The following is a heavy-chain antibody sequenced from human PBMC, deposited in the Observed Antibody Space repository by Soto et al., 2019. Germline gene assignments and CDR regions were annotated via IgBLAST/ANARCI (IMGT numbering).Heavy chain of an antibody. CDR3: ARAGGLGAVAVDY. V-gene: IGHV4-30-2*01. Sequence: QLQLQESGSGLVKPSQTLSLTCAVSGGSISSGGYSWSWIRQPPGKGLEWIGYIYHSGSTYYNPFLKSRVTRSVDRSKSQFSLKLSSVTAADTAVYYCARAGGLGAVAVDYWGQGTLVTVSS. J-gene: IGHJ4*02. CDR2: IYHSGST. D-gene: IGHD6-19*01. CDR1: GGSISSGGYS.